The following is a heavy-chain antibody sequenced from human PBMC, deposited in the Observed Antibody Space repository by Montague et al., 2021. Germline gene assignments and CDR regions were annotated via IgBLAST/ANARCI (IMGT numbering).Heavy chain of an antibody. V-gene: IGHV4-59*08. CDR1: SGSIFHAH. CDR2: MFYGGAT. D-gene: IGHD3-10*01. Sequence: SETLSLTCTVSSGSIFHAHWSWVRQPPGKGLEWLGSMFYGGATSNNPSLKSRVTMSIDTSTNQFSLKLSFVTAADTAVHYCAKQDYFVSGTSYKGFDPWGQGILATVSS. CDR3: AKQDYFVSGTSYKGFDP. J-gene: IGHJ5*02.